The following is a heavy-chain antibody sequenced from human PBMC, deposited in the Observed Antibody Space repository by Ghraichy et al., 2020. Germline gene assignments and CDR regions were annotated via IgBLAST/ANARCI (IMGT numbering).Heavy chain of an antibody. D-gene: IGHD3-22*01. CDR2: MNPNSGNT. J-gene: IGHJ4*02. Sequence: ASVKVSCKASGYTFTSYDINWVRQATGQGLEWMGWMNPNSGNTGYAQKFQGRVTMTRNTSISTAYMELSSLRSEDTAVYYCARGENYYDSRFIGYWGQGTLVTVSS. CDR3: ARGENYYDSRFIGY. V-gene: IGHV1-8*01. CDR1: GYTFTSYD.